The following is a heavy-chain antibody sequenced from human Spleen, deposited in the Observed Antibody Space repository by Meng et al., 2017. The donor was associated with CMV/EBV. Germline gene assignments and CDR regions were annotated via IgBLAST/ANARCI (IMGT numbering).Heavy chain of an antibody. D-gene: IGHD3-3*01. CDR2: ISSSSSYI. J-gene: IGHJ4*02. CDR3: ARDPYDFWSGNAGYFDY. Sequence: GESLKISCAASGFTVSSNYMSWVRRAPGKGLEWVSSISSSSSYIYYADSVKGRFTISRDNAKNSLYLQMNSLRAEDTAVYYCARDPYDFWSGNAGYFDYWGQGTLVTVSS. CDR1: GFTVSSNY. V-gene: IGHV3-21*01.